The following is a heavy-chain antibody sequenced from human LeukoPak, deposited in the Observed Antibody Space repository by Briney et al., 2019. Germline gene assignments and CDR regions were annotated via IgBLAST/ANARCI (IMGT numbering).Heavy chain of an antibody. D-gene: IGHD3-9*01. V-gene: IGHV4-61*02. CDR1: GDSITSGSYY. Sequence: SETLSLTCTVSGDSITSGSYYWSWIRQPAGKGLEWIGRIFISGGTNYNPSLRSRVTMSLDTSKNQFTLKLYSVTAADTAVYYCARGGSTLHSAGGHDIEFYYYYYMDVWGKGTTVTISS. J-gene: IGHJ6*03. CDR3: ARGGSTLHSAGGHDIEFYYYYYMDV. CDR2: IFISGGT.